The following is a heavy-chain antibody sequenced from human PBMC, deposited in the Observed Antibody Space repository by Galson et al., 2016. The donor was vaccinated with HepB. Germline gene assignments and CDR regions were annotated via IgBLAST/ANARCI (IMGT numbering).Heavy chain of an antibody. D-gene: IGHD5-18*01. CDR3: ARDGEAYNYGFDS. V-gene: IGHV4-31*03. Sequence: TLSLTCTVSGGSISTGGYYWTWIRHHPGKGLEWLGYLYFGGNTYYNPSVRSRATISVDTSKNQFSLRLTSVTAADTAVYYCARDGEAYNYGFDSWGQGTLVTVSS. CDR2: LYFGGNT. J-gene: IGHJ4*02. CDR1: GGSISTGGYY.